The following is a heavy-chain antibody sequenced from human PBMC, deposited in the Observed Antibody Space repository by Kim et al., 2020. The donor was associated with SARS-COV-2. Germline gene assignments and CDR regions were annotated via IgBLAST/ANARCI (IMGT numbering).Heavy chain of an antibody. D-gene: IGHD2-2*01. Sequence: TNYAQPCQGRVTMTRATSIKTAYLHLSRLTSDDTAVYYCARDCSNTSCIDYWGQGTLVTVSS. J-gene: IGHJ4*02. CDR3: ARDCSNTSCIDY. CDR2: T. V-gene: IGHV1-2*02.